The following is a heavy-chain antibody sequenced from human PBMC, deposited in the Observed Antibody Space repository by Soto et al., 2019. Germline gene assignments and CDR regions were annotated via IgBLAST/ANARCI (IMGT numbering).Heavy chain of an antibody. CDR1: GYTFTINA. V-gene: IGHV1-3*01. D-gene: IGHD6-13*01. CDR2: INADNGNT. CDR3: ASIPFPIAAPYYFDY. Sequence: GTSVKLSCEDSGYTFTINAMHWVRQAPGQRPGWMGWINADNGNTKYSQKFQGRFTISRDNSKNTLYLQMNSLRAEDTAVYYCASIPFPIAAPYYFDYWGQGTLVTVSS. J-gene: IGHJ4*02.